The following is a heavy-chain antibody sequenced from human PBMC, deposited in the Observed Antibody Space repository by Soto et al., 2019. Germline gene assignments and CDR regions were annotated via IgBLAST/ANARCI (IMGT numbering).Heavy chain of an antibody. Sequence: PGGSLRLSCAASGFTVSSNYMSWVRQAPGKGLEWVSVIYSGGSTYYADSVKGRFTISRDNSKNTLYLQMNSLRAEDTAVYYCATAEYSSSSWFSDYYYYGMDVWGQGTTVTVSS. V-gene: IGHV3-53*01. J-gene: IGHJ6*02. CDR3: ATAEYSSSSWFSDYYYYGMDV. D-gene: IGHD6-6*01. CDR1: GFTVSSNY. CDR2: IYSGGST.